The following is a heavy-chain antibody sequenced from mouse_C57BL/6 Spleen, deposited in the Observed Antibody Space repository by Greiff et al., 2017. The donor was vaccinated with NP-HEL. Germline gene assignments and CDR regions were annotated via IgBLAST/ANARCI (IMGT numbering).Heavy chain of an antibody. Sequence: VQLQQSGPGLVQPSQSLSITCTVSGFSLTSYGVHWVRQSPGKGLEWLGVIWSGGSTDYNAAFISRLSISKDNSKSQVFFKMNSLQADDTAIYYCARGRDSNGAMDYWGQGTSVTVSS. CDR3: ARGRDSNGAMDY. CDR2: IWSGGST. D-gene: IGHD2-5*01. V-gene: IGHV2-2*01. J-gene: IGHJ4*01. CDR1: GFSLTSYG.